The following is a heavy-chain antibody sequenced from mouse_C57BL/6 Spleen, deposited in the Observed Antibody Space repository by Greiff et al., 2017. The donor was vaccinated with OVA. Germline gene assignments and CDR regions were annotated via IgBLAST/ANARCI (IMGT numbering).Heavy chain of an antibody. J-gene: IGHJ2*01. V-gene: IGHV1-55*01. Sequence: VQLQQPGAELVKPGASVKMSCKASGYTFTSYWITWVKQRPGQGLEWIGDIYPGSGSTNYNEKFKSKATLTVDTSSSTAYMQLSSLTAEDSAVDYCARRGNGYDADYWGQGTTRTVSS. CDR2: IYPGSGST. D-gene: IGHD2-2*01. CDR3: ARRGNGYDADY. CDR1: GYTFTSYW.